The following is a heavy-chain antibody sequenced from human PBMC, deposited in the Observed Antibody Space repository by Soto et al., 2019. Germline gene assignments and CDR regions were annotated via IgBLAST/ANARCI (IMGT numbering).Heavy chain of an antibody. V-gene: IGHV4-59*01. CDR1: GGSISSYY. D-gene: IGHD1-26*01. CDR2: IYYSGST. Sequence: QVQLQESGPGLVKPSETLSLICTVSGGSISSYYWSWIRQPPGEGLEWIGYIYYSGSTNYNPSLKSRVTISVDTSKNQFSLKLSSVTAADTAVYYCARRWGPTFDFWGQGTLVTVSS. J-gene: IGHJ4*02. CDR3: ARRWGPTFDF.